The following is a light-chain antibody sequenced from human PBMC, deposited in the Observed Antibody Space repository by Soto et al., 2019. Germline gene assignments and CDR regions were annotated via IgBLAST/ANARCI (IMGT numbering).Light chain of an antibody. CDR1: SSDVGDCNC. CDR2: EVS. Sequence: SALTQPASVSGSPGQSITISCTGTSSDVGDCNCVSWYQQHPGKAPKLMIYEVSNRPSGVSNRFSGSKSGNTASLTISGLQAEDEADYYCISYTSSSNWMFGGVTKLTV. CDR3: ISYTSSSNWM. V-gene: IGLV2-14*01. J-gene: IGLJ3*02.